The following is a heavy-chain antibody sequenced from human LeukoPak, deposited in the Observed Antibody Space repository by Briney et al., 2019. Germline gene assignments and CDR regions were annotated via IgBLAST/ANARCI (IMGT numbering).Heavy chain of an antibody. CDR3: ARGFGPDF. CDR2: VNPDSGNT. CDR1: GYTFTIYD. V-gene: IGHV1-8*03. D-gene: IGHD3-3*01. J-gene: IGHJ4*02. Sequence: ASVKVSCTASGYTFTIYDINWVRQAPGQGLEWMGRVNPDSGNTVYAQKFQGRVTITRNTSTSTAYMEMSSLRSEDTAVYYCARGFGPDFWGQGSLVTVSS.